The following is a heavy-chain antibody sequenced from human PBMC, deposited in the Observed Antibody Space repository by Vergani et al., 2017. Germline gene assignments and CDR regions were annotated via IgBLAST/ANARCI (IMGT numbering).Heavy chain of an antibody. V-gene: IGHV3-15*01. J-gene: IGHJ6*02. CDR2: IKSKTDGGTT. Sequence: EVQLVESGGGLVKPGGSLRLSCAASGFTFSNAWMSWVRQAPGKGLEWVGRIKSKTDGGTTDYAAPVKGRFTISRDDSKNTLYLQMNSLKTEDTAVYYCTTDYGASYYYYGMDVWGQGTTFTVSS. CDR3: TTDYGASYYYYGMDV. D-gene: IGHD4-17*01. CDR1: GFTFSNAW.